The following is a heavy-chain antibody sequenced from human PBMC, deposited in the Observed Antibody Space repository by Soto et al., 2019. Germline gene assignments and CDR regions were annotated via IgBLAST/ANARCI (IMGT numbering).Heavy chain of an antibody. CDR3: ARAWGGVPDF. V-gene: IGHV4-34*01. CDR1: GGSFSGYY. J-gene: IGHJ4*02. Sequence: QVQLQQWGAGLLKPSETLSLTCAVYGGSFSGYYWSWIRQPPGKGLVWIGEINHSGGSNYNPSLKSRLTISVDTSKNQFSLKLSSVTAADTAVYYCARAWGGVPDFWGQGTLVTVSS. D-gene: IGHD1-26*01. CDR2: INHSGGS.